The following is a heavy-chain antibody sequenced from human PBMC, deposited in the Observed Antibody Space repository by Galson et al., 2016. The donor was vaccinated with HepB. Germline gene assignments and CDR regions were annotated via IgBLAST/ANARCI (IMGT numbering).Heavy chain of an antibody. J-gene: IGHJ6*02. CDR2: ISAYNGNT. V-gene: IGHV1-18*01. Sequence: SVKVSCKASGYTFTSYGISWVRQAPGQGLEWMGWISAYNGNTNYAQNLQGRVTMTTDTSTSTAYMELRSLRSDDTALYYCAKYIYGNGMDVWGQGTTVTVSS. D-gene: IGHD5-18*01. CDR3: AKYIYGNGMDV. CDR1: GYTFTSYG.